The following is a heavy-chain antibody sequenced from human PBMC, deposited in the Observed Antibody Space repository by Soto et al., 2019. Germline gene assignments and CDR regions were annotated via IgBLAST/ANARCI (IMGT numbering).Heavy chain of an antibody. CDR3: ARDRQSGPSGWSGSH. CDR1: GYTFATYY. D-gene: IGHD6-13*01. Sequence: QVQLGQSGAEVQKPGASVTVSCKASGYTFATYYMHWVRQAPGQGLEWMGIINPSSGTTSYAQKIQDSVTMTRDTSTSTVYMELNSLTSDYTSVYCCARDRQSGPSGWSGSHWGQGTLVTVSS. V-gene: IGHV1-46*01. CDR2: INPSSGTT. J-gene: IGHJ4*02.